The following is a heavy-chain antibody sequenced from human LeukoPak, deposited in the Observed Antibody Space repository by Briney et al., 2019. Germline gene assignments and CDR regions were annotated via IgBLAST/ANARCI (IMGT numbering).Heavy chain of an antibody. V-gene: IGHV4-61*01. CDR2: MYYSGST. J-gene: IGHJ3*02. Sequence: TSETLSLTCTVSGGSISGNTYYWGWIRQPPGKGLEWIGYMYYSGSTNYNPSLRSRVTISLDTSKNQFSLKLSSVTAADTAVYYCARDITHNDYGDYREWYAFDIWGQGTMVTVSS. CDR1: GGSISGNTYY. D-gene: IGHD4-17*01. CDR3: ARDITHNDYGDYREWYAFDI.